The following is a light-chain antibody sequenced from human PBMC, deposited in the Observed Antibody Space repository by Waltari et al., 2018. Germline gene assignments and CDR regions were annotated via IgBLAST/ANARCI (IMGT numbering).Light chain of an antibody. CDR1: RSTIGTNA. V-gene: IGLV1-36*01. CDR3: AAWDDSLKGVL. CDR2: ADD. J-gene: IGLJ2*01. Sequence: QSVLTPTPSVSEAPRQRVTISCSGSRSTIGTNAVNWYQQVPGKAPKLLVFADDLLPSGVSDRFSGSKSGTSASLAISGLRSEDEGVYFCAAWDDSLKGVLFGGGTKLTVL.